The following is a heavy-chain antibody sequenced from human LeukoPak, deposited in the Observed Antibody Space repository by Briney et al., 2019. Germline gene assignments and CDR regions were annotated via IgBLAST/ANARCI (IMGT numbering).Heavy chain of an antibody. Sequence: KSSETLSLTCTVSGGSISSYYWSWIRQPPGKGLEWIGYIYYSGSTNYNPSLKSRVTISVDTSKNQFSLKLSSVTAADTAVYYCARGRKYYGSGSHTLCDYWGQGTLVTVSS. J-gene: IGHJ4*02. CDR3: ARGRKYYGSGSHTLCDY. V-gene: IGHV4-59*08. CDR2: IYYSGST. CDR1: GGSISSYY. D-gene: IGHD3-10*01.